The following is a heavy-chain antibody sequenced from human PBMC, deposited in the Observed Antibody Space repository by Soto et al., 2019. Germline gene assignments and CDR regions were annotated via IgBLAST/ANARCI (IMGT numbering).Heavy chain of an antibody. Sequence: EVQLVESGGGLVQPGGSLRLSCAASGFTFSSYEMNWVRQAPGQGLEWVSYISSRGSTIYYADSVKGRFTISRDNAKNSLSLQMTGLRAEDTAVYYCARVSGGSRHPIDAFDIWGRGTRVIVSS. D-gene: IGHD2-15*01. CDR2: ISSRGSTI. CDR3: ARVSGGSRHPIDAFDI. J-gene: IGHJ3*02. V-gene: IGHV3-48*03. CDR1: GFTFSSYE.